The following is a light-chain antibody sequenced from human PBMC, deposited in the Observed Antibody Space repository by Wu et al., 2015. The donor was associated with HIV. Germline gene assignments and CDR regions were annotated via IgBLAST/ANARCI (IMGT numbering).Light chain of an antibody. CDR1: QSVSSSY. Sequence: EIVLTQSPGTLSLSPGERATLSCRASQSVSSSYLAWYQQKPGQSPRLLIYGASDRATGIPDRFSGSGSGTDFTLTISSLEPEDFAVYYCQQCNNWPLTFGQGTRLEIK. J-gene: IGKJ5*01. CDR2: GAS. CDR3: QQCNNWPLT. V-gene: IGKV3D-20*02.